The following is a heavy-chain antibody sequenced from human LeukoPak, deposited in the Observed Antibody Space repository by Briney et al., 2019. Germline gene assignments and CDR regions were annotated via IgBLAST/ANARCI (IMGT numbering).Heavy chain of an antibody. Sequence: AGSLRLSCAASGFTFSSYAMHWVRQAPGKGLEWVAVISYDGSNKYYADSVKGRFTISRDYSKNTLYLQMNRLRAEATVEYYCARAGDGDQVEAFDIWGQGTMVTVSS. D-gene: IGHD4-17*01. CDR1: GFTFSSYA. V-gene: IGHV3-30-3*01. CDR2: ISYDGSNK. CDR3: ARAGDGDQVEAFDI. J-gene: IGHJ3*02.